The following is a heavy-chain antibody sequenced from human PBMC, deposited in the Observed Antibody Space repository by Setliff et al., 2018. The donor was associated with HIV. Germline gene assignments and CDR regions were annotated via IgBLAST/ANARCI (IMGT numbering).Heavy chain of an antibody. V-gene: IGHV4-59*08. Sequence: SETLSLTCTISGGSISPHYWSRIRQPPGKGLEWIGTIYYDGSTIYDPSLRSRVTMSVDTSNNQFSLRMNSATAADTAVYYCASRVYYYDSNNFLREEGFDPWGQGTLVTVSS. CDR3: ASRVYYYDSNNFLREEGFDP. CDR2: IYYDGST. J-gene: IGHJ5*02. D-gene: IGHD3-22*01. CDR1: GGSISPHY.